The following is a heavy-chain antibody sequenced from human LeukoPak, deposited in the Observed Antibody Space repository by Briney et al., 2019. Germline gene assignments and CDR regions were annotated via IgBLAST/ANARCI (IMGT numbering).Heavy chain of an antibody. CDR3: TREIRLWGNDC. V-gene: IGHV3-49*04. J-gene: IGHJ4*02. D-gene: IGHD3-16*01. Sequence: GGSLRLSCTASGFTFGDYAMSWVRQAPGKGLEWVGFIRSKAYGGTTEYAASVKGRFTISRGDSKSIAYLQMNSLKTEDTAVYYCTREIRLWGNDCWGQGTLVTVSS. CDR1: GFTFGDYA. CDR2: IRSKAYGGTT.